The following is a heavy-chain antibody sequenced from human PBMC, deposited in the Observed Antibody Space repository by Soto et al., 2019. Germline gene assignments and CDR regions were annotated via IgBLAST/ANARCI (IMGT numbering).Heavy chain of an antibody. CDR2: ISYDGSNK. CDR3: AKGGDAGGYYGGGYFDS. Sequence: QVQLVESGGGVVQPGRSLRLSCAASGFTFTTYAMHWVRQAPGKGLEWVTLISYDGSNKFYADSVKGRFTISRDNSENTLYLQMNSLRAEDTAVYYCAKGGDAGGYYGGGYFDSWGQGTLVTVSS. CDR1: GFTFTTYA. J-gene: IGHJ4*02. D-gene: IGHD1-26*01. V-gene: IGHV3-30*18.